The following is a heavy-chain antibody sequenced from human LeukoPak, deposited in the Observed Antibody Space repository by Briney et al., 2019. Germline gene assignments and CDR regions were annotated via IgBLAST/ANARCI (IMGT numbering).Heavy chain of an antibody. D-gene: IGHD2-21*02. V-gene: IGHV4-61*01. CDR1: GGSVNSGSYY. CDR2: IYYSGST. Sequence: PSETLSLTCTVSGGSVNSGSYYWNWIRQPPGKGLEWIGYIYYSGSTNYNPSLKSRVTISVDTSKNQFSLKLNSVTAADTAVYYCARARRDEYYFDYWGQGTLVTVSS. J-gene: IGHJ4*02. CDR3: ARARRDEYYFDY.